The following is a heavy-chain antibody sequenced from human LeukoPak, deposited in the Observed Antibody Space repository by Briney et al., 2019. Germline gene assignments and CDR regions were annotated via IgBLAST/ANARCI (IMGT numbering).Heavy chain of an antibody. CDR2: ISSSSSYI. D-gene: IGHD6-19*01. Sequence: GGSLRLSCAASGFTFSSYEMNWVRQAPGKGLEWVSSISSSSSYIYYADSVKGRFTISRDNAKDSLYLQMNSLRAEDTAVYYCARDLAAVAVNWGQGTLVTVSS. J-gene: IGHJ4*02. CDR3: ARDLAAVAVN. V-gene: IGHV3-21*01. CDR1: GFTFSSYE.